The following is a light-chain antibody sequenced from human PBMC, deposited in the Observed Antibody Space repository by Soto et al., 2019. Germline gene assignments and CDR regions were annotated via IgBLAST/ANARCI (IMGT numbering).Light chain of an antibody. CDR3: LLYHGAAQV. CDR2: STY. CDR1: TGAVTSDYY. V-gene: IGLV7-43*01. Sequence: QAVVTQEPSLTVSPGGTVTLTCASSTGAVTSDYYPNWLQQKPGQAPRSLIHSTYARHFWTPARFSGSLLGGKAALTVSDVQPEDKADYYCLLYHGAAQVFGGGTKVTVL. J-gene: IGLJ3*02.